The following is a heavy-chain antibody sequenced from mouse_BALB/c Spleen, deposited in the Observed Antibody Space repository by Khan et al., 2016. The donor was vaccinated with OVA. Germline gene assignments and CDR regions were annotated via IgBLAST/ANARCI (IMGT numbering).Heavy chain of an antibody. Sequence: VQLKESGPDLVKPGASVKISCKASGYSFTIYYLSWVKQSHGESLEWIGRVNPNNGDSTYNQKFKGKAILTVDKSSHTAYLDFRSLTSEDSAVYYCASGYNFFAYGGQGTLVTVSA. CDR1: GYSFTIYY. V-gene: IGHV1-26*01. CDR2: VNPNNGDS. D-gene: IGHD2-14*01. J-gene: IGHJ3*01. CDR3: ASGYNFFAY.